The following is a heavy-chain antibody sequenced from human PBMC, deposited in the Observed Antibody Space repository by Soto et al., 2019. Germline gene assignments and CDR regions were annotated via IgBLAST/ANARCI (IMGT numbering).Heavy chain of an antibody. J-gene: IGHJ6*02. V-gene: IGHV1-58*01. Sequence: GASVKVSCKTSGFTFTSSAVQWVRQARGQRLEWIGWIVVGSAYTNYAEKFQDRVTITRDMSTSTAYMELTSLRSDDTAVYYCARDGLPRIYYYYGMDVWGQGTTVTVSS. CDR3: ARDGLPRIYYYYGMDV. CDR2: IVVGSAYT. CDR1: GFTFTSSA.